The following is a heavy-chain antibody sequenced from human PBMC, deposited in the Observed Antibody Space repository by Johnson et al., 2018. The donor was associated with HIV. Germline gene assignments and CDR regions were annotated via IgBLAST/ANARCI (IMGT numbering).Heavy chain of an antibody. CDR2: IRYDGSNK. V-gene: IGHV3-30*02. CDR3: AKKQAAAGTGGGAFDI. Sequence: QVHLVESGGGVVQPGGSLRLSCAASGFSFSTYGMHWVRQAPGKGLKWVSFIRYDGSNKYYADSVKGRFTISRDNSKNTLYLQMNSLRTEDTAVYYCAKKQAAAGTGGGAFDIWGQGTMVTVSS. J-gene: IGHJ3*02. D-gene: IGHD6-13*01. CDR1: GFSFSTYG.